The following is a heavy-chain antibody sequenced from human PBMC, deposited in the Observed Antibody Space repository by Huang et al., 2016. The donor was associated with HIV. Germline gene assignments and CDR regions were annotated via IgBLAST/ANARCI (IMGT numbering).Heavy chain of an antibody. Sequence: QMQLQESGPGLVKPSETLSLTCIVSGDSISSMSSYWGWIRQPPGKGLEWLGSMYLVGSPMDNTSLKSRVTISVDAAKNQFSLRLNSVTAADTAVYYCARQRIAIYALNVWGQGTAVIVSS. CDR2: MYLVGSP. V-gene: IGHV4-39*01. CDR1: GDSISSMSSY. CDR3: ARQRIAIYALNV. J-gene: IGHJ6*02. D-gene: IGHD2-21*01.